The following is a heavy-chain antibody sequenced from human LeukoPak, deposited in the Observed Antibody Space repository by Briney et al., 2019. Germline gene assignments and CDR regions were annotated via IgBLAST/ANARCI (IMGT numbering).Heavy chain of an antibody. CDR3: ARRGGTTMVRGGVDY. CDR2: ISSGSTTI. D-gene: IGHD3-10*01. V-gene: IGHV3-48*01. Sequence: GGSLRLSCAASGFTFTKYSMHWVRQTPGKGLEWVSYISSGSTTIYYTDSVKGRFTISRDNAKNSLYLQMNSLRAEDTAVYYCARRGGTTMVRGGVDYWGQGTLVTVSS. J-gene: IGHJ4*02. CDR1: GFTFTKYS.